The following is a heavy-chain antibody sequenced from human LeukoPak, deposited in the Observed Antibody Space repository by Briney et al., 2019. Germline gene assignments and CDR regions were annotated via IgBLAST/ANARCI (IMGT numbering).Heavy chain of an antibody. V-gene: IGHV3-33*01. CDR1: GLTFSNYG. Sequence: PGGSLRLSCAASGLTFSNYGMHWVRQAPGKGLEWVAVIWYDGSNKYYADSVKGRFTISRDNSKNTPYLQMNSLRVEDTAVYYCATEYDPWGQGTLVTVSS. CDR3: ATEYDP. D-gene: IGHD2/OR15-2a*01. CDR2: IWYDGSNK. J-gene: IGHJ5*02.